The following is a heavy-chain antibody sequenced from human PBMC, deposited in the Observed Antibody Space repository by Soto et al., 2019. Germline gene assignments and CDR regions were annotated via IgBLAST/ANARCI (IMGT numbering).Heavy chain of an antibody. V-gene: IGHV3-23*01. Sequence: GGYLRDSCGASAFMFRTYAMSLCRQALGKELEWVSAISGSGGSTYYADSVKGRFTISRDNSKNTLYLQMNSLRAEDTAVYYCAIYCSVYSGSYYYH. CDR1: AFMFRTYA. D-gene: IGHD5-12*01. J-gene: IGHJ6*03. CDR2: ISGSGGST. CDR3: AIYCSVYSGSYYYH.